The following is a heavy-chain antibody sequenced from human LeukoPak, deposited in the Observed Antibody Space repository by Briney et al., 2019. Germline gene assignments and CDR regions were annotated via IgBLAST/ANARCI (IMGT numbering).Heavy chain of an antibody. Sequence: WVRQAPGKGLEWIGSIYYSGSTYYNPSLKSRVTISVDTSKNQFSLKLSSVTAADTAVYYCARHRPTTVTTPRFDPWGQGTLVTVSS. CDR3: ARHRPTTVTTPRFDP. V-gene: IGHV4-39*01. D-gene: IGHD4-17*01. J-gene: IGHJ5*02. CDR2: IYYSGST.